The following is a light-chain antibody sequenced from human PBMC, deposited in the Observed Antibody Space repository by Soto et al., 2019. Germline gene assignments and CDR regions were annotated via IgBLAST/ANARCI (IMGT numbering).Light chain of an antibody. Sequence: QSALTQPASVSGSPGQSISISCTGSRSDVGSYNFVSWYQLFPGKAPKLIIYEADKRPSGVSSRFSGSKSGFTASLTISGLQAEDEADDVCSSYAGDSALIFGGGTKLTVL. J-gene: IGLJ2*01. V-gene: IGLV2-23*01. CDR2: EAD. CDR3: SSYAGDSALI. CDR1: RSDVGSYNF.